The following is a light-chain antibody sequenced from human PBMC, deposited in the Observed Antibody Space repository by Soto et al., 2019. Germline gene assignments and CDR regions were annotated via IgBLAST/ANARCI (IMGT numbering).Light chain of an antibody. J-gene: IGKJ1*01. CDR1: QSVSTN. V-gene: IGKV3-20*01. CDR2: GVY. Sequence: EIVLTQSPATLSVSPWASATLSCRASQSVSTNLAWYQQKPGQVPRLLISGVYSRAAGIPDRFSGSGSGTDFTLTISRLEPEDFAVYYCQQYDTSPRTFGQGTKVDIK. CDR3: QQYDTSPRT.